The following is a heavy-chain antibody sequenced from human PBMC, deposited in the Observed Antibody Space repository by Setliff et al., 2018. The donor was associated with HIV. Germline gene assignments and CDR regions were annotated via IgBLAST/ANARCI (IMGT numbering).Heavy chain of an antibody. D-gene: IGHD2-21*01. J-gene: IGHJ4*02. CDR1: ELPFSYSG. V-gene: IGHV3-30*02. CDR2: VHADGSTK. CDR3: AKGCGGAGCCYYADY. Sequence: GGSLRLSCAASELPFSYSGMDWVRQAPGKGLEWVSFVHADGSTKSYAESVKGRFTISKDNSKNTLYLHMNNLRGDDTAVYYCAKGCGGAGCCYYADYWGQGTVVTVSS.